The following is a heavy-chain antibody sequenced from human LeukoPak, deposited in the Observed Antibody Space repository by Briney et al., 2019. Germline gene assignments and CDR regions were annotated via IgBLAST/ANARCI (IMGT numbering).Heavy chain of an antibody. CDR2: IYTSGST. CDR3: AREQVGSSSTRFDP. D-gene: IGHD6-13*01. V-gene: IGHV4-4*07. CDR1: GGSFSGYY. Sequence: ASETLSLTCAVYGGSFSGYYWSWIRQPAGKGLEWIGRIYTSGSTNYNPSLKSRVTMSVDTSKNQFSLKLSSVTAADTAVYYCAREQVGSSSTRFDPWGQGTLVTVSS. J-gene: IGHJ5*02.